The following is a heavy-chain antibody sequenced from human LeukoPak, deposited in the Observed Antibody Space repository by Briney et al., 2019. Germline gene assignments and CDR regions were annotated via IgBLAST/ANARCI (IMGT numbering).Heavy chain of an antibody. CDR3: AREYSSSSGRSFDY. J-gene: IGHJ4*02. V-gene: IGHV3-48*01. CDR2: ISSSTTNM. D-gene: IGHD6-6*01. Sequence: PGGSLRLSCAASGFTFSTYSMNWVRQAPGKGLEWVSYISSSTTNMYYADSVKGRFTISRDNAKNSLYLQMNSLRAEDTAVYYCAREYSSSSGRSFDYWGQRTLVTVSS. CDR1: GFTFSTYS.